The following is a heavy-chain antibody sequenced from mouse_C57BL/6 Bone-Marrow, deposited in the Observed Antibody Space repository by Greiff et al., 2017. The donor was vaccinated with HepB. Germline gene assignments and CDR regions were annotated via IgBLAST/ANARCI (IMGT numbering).Heavy chain of an antibody. D-gene: IGHD1-1*01. V-gene: IGHV5-12*01. J-gene: IGHJ3*01. CDR2: ISNGGGST. Sequence: EVQRVESGGGLVQPGGSLKLSCAASGFTFSDYYMYWVRQTPEKRLEWVAYISNGGGSTYYPDTVKGRFTISRDTAKNTLYLQMSRLKSEDTAMYYCARHIRYYGSSPFAYWGQGTLVTVSA. CDR1: GFTFSDYY. CDR3: ARHIRYYGSSPFAY.